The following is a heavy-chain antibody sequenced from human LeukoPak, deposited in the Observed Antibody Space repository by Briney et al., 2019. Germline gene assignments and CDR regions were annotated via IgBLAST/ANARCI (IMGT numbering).Heavy chain of an antibody. D-gene: IGHD3-10*01. CDR1: GFTFSSYA. CDR3: AKDRMVRGVNYFDF. CDR2: ISDSGDTT. J-gene: IGHJ4*02. Sequence: TGGSLRLSCAASGFTFSSYAMTWVRQAPGKGLEWVSGISDSGDTTYYADSVKGRFTISRDNSKNTLYLQMSSLRADDTAVYYCAKDRMVRGVNYFDFWGQGTLVTVSS. V-gene: IGHV3-23*01.